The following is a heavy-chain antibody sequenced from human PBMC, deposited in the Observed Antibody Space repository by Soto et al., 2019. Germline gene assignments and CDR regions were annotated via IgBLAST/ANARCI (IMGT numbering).Heavy chain of an antibody. Sequence: ASVKVSFKVSGYTLTELSMHWVRQAPGKGLEWMGGFDPEDGETIYAQKFQGRVTMTEDTSTDTAYMELSSLRSEDTAVYYCATAGRYFDWFPFDYWGQGTLVTVSS. V-gene: IGHV1-24*01. CDR2: FDPEDGET. J-gene: IGHJ4*02. D-gene: IGHD3-9*01. CDR1: GYTLTELS. CDR3: ATAGRYFDWFPFDY.